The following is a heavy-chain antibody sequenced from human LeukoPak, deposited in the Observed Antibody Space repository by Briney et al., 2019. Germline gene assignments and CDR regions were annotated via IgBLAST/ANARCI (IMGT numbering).Heavy chain of an antibody. D-gene: IGHD1-26*01. CDR1: GGSISSYY. V-gene: IGHV4-4*07. CDR3: ARDRVGATSYFDY. Sequence: SETLSLTCTVSGGSISSYYWSWIRQPAGKGLGWIGRIYTSGSTNYNPSLKSRVTISVDKSKNQFSLKLSSVTAADTAVYYCARDRVGATSYFDYWGQGTLVTVSS. CDR2: IYTSGST. J-gene: IGHJ4*02.